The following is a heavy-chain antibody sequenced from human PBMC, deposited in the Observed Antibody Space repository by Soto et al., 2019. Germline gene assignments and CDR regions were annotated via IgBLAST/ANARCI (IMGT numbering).Heavy chain of an antibody. CDR2: TSYDGSNK. Sequence: QVQLVESGGGVVQPGTSLRLSCVGSGFTFMSYVIHWVRQAPGKGLEWVALTSYDGSNKYYDDSVKGRFTISRDNSRNTVDLQRVILRLEDKALYYCARWGTTGGLDVWGQGTLVYVSS. CDR3: ARWGTTGGLDV. J-gene: IGHJ4*02. D-gene: IGHD3-16*01. V-gene: IGHV3-30*19. CDR1: GFTFMSYV.